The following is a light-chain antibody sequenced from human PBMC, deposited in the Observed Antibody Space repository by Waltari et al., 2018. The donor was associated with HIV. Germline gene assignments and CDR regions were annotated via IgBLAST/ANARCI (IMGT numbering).Light chain of an antibody. V-gene: IGLV2-14*03. J-gene: IGLJ3*02. CDR1: SSDVGAYNF. Sequence: QSALTQPASVSGSPGQSITISCTGTSSDVGAYNFVSWYQQHPGKAPKLMIYDVSSRPSVVSGRFSGSKSGNTASLTISGLQAEDEADYYCGSYTSSSTLVFGGGTKLTVL. CDR2: DVS. CDR3: GSYTSSSTLV.